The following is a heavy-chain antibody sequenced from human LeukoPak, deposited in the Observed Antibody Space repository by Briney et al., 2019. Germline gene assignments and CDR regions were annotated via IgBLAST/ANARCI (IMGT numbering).Heavy chain of an antibody. J-gene: IGHJ5*02. D-gene: IGHD6-13*01. Sequence: GGSLRLSCAASGFTFSTYAMNWVRQAPGKRLEWVSSITGSGRDTYYAGSVKGRITISRDNSRNMVYLQMNSLRAEDTAVYYCAKVARIAALRGWFDPWGQGTLVTVSS. V-gene: IGHV3-23*01. CDR3: AKVARIAALRGWFDP. CDR1: GFTFSTYA. CDR2: ITGSGRDT.